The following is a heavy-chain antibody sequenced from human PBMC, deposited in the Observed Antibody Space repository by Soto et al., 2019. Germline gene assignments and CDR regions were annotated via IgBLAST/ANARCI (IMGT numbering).Heavy chain of an antibody. CDR3: ARDTSNTIFGVVHGP. CDR2: INAGNGNT. J-gene: IGHJ5*02. D-gene: IGHD3-3*01. CDR1: GYTFTSYA. V-gene: IGHV1-3*01. Sequence: ASVKVSCKASGYTFTSYAMHWVRQAPGQRLEWMGWINAGNGNTKYSQKFQGRVTITRDTSASTAYMELSSLRSEDTAVYYCARDTSNTIFGVVHGPWGQGTLVTVSS.